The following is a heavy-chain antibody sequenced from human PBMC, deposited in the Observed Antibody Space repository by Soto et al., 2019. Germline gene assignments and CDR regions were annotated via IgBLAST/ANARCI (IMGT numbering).Heavy chain of an antibody. CDR1: GFTFSSYG. J-gene: IGHJ4*02. CDR2: IWYDGSNK. CDR3: AREYGNSDIDY. D-gene: IGHD3-10*01. V-gene: IGHV3-33*01. Sequence: QVQLVESGGGGVQPGRSLRLSCAASGFTFSSYGMHWVRQAPGKGLEWVAVIWYDGSNKYYADSVKGRFTISRDNSKNTLYLQMNSLRAEDTAVYYCAREYGNSDIDYWGQGTLVTVSS.